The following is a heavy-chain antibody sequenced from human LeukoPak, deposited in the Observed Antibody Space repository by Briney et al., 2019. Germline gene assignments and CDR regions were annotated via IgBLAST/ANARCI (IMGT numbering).Heavy chain of an antibody. CDR1: GYTFTSYD. D-gene: IGHD2-2*01. Sequence: ASVKVSCKASGYTFTSYDFNWVRQAPGQGPEWIGWMSPNSGTTGYAQKFQGRVTITADESTSTAYMELSSLRSEDTAVYYCAAVVPAVMGYFDYWGQGTLVTVSS. J-gene: IGHJ4*02. CDR3: AAVVPAVMGYFDY. CDR2: MSPNSGTT. V-gene: IGHV1-8*01.